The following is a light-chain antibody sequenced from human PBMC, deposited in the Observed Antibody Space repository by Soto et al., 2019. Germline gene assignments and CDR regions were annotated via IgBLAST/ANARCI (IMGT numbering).Light chain of an antibody. CDR2: AAS. CDR1: QSISSY. Sequence: DIQMTQSPSSLSASVGDRVTITCRASQSISSYLSWYQQRPGKAPKLLIYAASSLQSGDPSRFSGSGSGTEFTLTISSLKPEDFATYYCQQSHSAPRTFGQGTKVEIK. J-gene: IGKJ1*01. CDR3: QQSHSAPRT. V-gene: IGKV1-39*01.